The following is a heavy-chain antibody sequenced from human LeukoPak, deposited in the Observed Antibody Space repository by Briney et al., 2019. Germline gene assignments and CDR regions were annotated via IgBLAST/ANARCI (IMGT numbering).Heavy chain of an antibody. V-gene: IGHV4-59*01. CDR1: GGSISSYY. Sequence: SETLSLTCTVAGGSISSYYWSWIRKPPGKGREGLGYIYYSWSTNYNTSLKSRVTISVETSKNQFSLKLSSVTAADTAVYYCARGSSSWYGPGNWFDPWGQGTLVTVSS. D-gene: IGHD6-13*01. CDR3: ARGSSSWYGPGNWFDP. CDR2: IYYSWST. J-gene: IGHJ5*02.